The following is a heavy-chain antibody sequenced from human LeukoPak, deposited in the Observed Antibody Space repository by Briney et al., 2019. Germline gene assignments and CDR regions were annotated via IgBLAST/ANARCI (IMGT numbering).Heavy chain of an antibody. CDR3: ARWRFLEWSDAFDI. CDR2: AYYSGST. CDR1: GDSISSYY. J-gene: IGHJ3*02. D-gene: IGHD3-3*01. V-gene: IGHV4-59*01. Sequence: SETLSLTCTVSGDSISSYYWTWIRQPPGKGLEWIGYAYYSGSTNYNPSLKSRVTISVDTSKNQFSLKLSSATAADTAVYYCARWRFLEWSDAFDIWGQGTMVTVSS.